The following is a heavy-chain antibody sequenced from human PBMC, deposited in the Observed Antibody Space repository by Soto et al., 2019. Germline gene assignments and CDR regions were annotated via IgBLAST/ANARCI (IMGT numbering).Heavy chain of an antibody. CDR1: GFTFSSNA. CDR2: ISSSGGST. V-gene: IGHV3-23*01. J-gene: IGHJ4*02. Sequence: GGSVRLSCAASGFTFSSNAMSWVRQAPGKGLEWVSGISSSGGSTYYADSVKGRFTISRDNSKNMLYLQMNNLRAEDTAVYYCAKAQGGSYFDYWGQGTQVTVSS. D-gene: IGHD2-15*01. CDR3: AKAQGGSYFDY.